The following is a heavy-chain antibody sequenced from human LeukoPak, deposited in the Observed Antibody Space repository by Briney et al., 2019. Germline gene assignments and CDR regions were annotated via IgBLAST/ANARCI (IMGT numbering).Heavy chain of an antibody. CDR1: GFTFSSYA. J-gene: IGHJ4*02. D-gene: IGHD2-2*01. CDR2: ISGSGGST. CDR3: AKDIVVVPAAGDYFDY. V-gene: IGHV3-23*01. Sequence: GGSLRLSCAASGFTFSSYAISWVRQAPGKGLEWVSAISGSGGSTYYADSVKGRFTISRDNSKNTLYLQMNSLRAEDTAVYYCAKDIVVVPAAGDYFDYWGQGTLVTISS.